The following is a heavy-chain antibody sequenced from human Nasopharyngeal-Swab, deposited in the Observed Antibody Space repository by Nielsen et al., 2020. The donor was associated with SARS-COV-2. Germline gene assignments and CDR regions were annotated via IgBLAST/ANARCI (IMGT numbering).Heavy chain of an antibody. CDR2: INTNTGNP. D-gene: IGHD6-13*01. J-gene: IGHJ6*02. CDR3: ARAFVSSWPYYYYYGMDV. Sequence: WARHAPGQGRGWMGWINTNTGNPTYAQGFTGRFVFSLDTSVSTAYLQISSLKAEDTAVYYCARAFVSSWPYYYYYGMDVWGQGTTVTVSS. V-gene: IGHV7-4-1*02.